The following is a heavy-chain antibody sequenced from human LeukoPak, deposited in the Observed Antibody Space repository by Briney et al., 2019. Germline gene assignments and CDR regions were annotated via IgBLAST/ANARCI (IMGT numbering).Heavy chain of an antibody. CDR2: IKWDGGST. Sequence: PGGALLLSCAASGLTFDDYGMIGVRQAPGRGVEWVSVIKWDGGSTGYADSMKGRFTISRDNDKNSLYLQMNSLRAEDTALYYCARGGWLGEFLFDYWGQGTLVTVS. CDR1: GLTFDDYG. D-gene: IGHD3-10*01. J-gene: IGHJ4*02. CDR3: ARGGWLGEFLFDY. V-gene: IGHV3-20*04.